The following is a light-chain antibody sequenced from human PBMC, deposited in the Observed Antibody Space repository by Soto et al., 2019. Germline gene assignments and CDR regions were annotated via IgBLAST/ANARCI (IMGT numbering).Light chain of an antibody. CDR2: DAS. CDR3: QQRSHWPSLT. J-gene: IGKJ4*01. V-gene: IGKV3-11*01. Sequence: EIGLIQSPATLSLSPGERATLSCRASQSVGSYLAWYQHKPGQAPRLLISDASNRATGIPARFSGSGSETDFTLTISSLEPEDSAVYYCQQRSHWPSLTFGGGTKVEIK. CDR1: QSVGSY.